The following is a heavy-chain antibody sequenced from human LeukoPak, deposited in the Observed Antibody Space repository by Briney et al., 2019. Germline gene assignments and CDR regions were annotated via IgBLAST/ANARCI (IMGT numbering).Heavy chain of an antibody. V-gene: IGHV4-34*01. CDR3: ARSIAAVVDY. D-gene: IGHD6-13*01. CDR2: INHSGST. J-gene: IGHJ4*02. CDR1: GGSFSGYY. Sequence: PSETLSLTCAVYGGSFSGYYWSWIRQPPGKGLEWIGEINHSGSTNYNPSLKSRVTISVDTSKNQLSLKLSSVTAADTAVYYCARSIAAVVDYWGQGTLVTVSS.